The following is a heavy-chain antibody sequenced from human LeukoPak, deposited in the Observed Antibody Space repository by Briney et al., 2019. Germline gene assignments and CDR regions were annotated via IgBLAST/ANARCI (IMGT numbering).Heavy chain of an antibody. D-gene: IGHD6-19*01. CDR2: ISSSSSYI. V-gene: IGHV3-21*01. CDR1: GFTFSSYS. J-gene: IGHJ6*03. Sequence: GGSLRLSCAASGFTFSSYSVNWVRQAPGKGLEWVSSISSSSSYIYYVDAVKGRFTISRDNAKNSLYLQMNSLRAEDTAVYCARASGWYERGPDYYYYMDVWGKGTTVIVSS. CDR3: ARASGWYERGPDYYYYMDV.